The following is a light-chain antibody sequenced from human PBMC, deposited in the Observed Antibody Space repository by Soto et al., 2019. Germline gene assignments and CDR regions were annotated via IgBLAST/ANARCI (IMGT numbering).Light chain of an antibody. CDR2: GAS. CDR3: QQYGSSPPIT. CDR1: QSVSSSY. V-gene: IGKV3-20*01. Sequence: EILLTQSPGTLSLSPGERATLSCRASQSVSSSYLAWYQQKPGQAPRLLIFGASSRATGIPDRFSGSGSGTAFTLTITTLEPEDFAVYYCQQYGSSPPITFGQGTRLEIK. J-gene: IGKJ5*01.